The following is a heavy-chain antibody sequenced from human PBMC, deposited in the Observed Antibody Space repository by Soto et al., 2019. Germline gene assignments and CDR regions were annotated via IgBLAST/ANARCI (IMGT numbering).Heavy chain of an antibody. CDR3: ATLTKYDILTGFYPC. V-gene: IGHV3-66*01. CDR2: IYSDGST. CDR1: GFTVNSNY. Sequence: EVPLVESGGGLVQPGGSLRLSCAASGFTVNSNYMSWVRQAPGKGLEWVPVIYSDGSTYYADSVKGRFIISRDNSNNTLYFQMNSLRAEDTAVYYCATLTKYDILTGFYPCWGQGTLVTVSS. D-gene: IGHD3-9*01. J-gene: IGHJ4*02.